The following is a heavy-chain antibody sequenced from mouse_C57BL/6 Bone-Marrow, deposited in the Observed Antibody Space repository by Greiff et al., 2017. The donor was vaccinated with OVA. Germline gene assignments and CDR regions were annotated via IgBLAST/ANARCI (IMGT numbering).Heavy chain of an antibody. CDR3: AILIHYYGSSPYWYFDV. V-gene: IGHV1-74*01. CDR1: GYTFTSYW. CDR2: IHPSDSDT. Sequence: QVQLQPPGAELVKPGASVKVSCKASGYTFTSYWMHWVKQRPGQGLEWIGRIHPSDSDTNYNQKFKGKATLTVDKSSSTAYMQLSSLTSEDSAVYYCAILIHYYGSSPYWYFDVWGTGTTVTVSS. J-gene: IGHJ1*03. D-gene: IGHD1-1*01.